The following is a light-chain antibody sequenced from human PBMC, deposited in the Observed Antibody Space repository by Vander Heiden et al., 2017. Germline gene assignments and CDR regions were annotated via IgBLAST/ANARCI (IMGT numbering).Light chain of an antibody. CDR1: QDIRKD. J-gene: IGKJ2*01. CDR2: GAS. CDR3: LQYYAYPFT. V-gene: IGKV1-17*01. Sequence: DIQVTQSPSSLSASVGARVTIICRASQDIRKDLAWFQQKPGKAPKRLIAGASTLQSGVPSRFSGSGSGTEFTLTISSLQPEDFATYYCLQYYAYPFTFGQGTRLDIK.